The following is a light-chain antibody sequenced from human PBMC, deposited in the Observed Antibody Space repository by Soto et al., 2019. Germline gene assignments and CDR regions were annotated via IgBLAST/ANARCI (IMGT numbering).Light chain of an antibody. Sequence: AIQLTPAPSSPAASVGDRVTLTFRGSQDTSRAPAWSHQKPGKAPKLLIYDASSLESGVPSRFSGSGSGTDFTLTISSLQPEDFATYYCQQFNSYLLTFGGGTKVDIK. CDR2: DAS. CDR1: QDTSRA. CDR3: QQFNSYLLT. V-gene: IGKV1-13*02. J-gene: IGKJ4*01.